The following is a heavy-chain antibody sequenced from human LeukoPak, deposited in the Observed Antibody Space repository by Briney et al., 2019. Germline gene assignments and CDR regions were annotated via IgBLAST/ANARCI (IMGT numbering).Heavy chain of an antibody. CDR3: ARGRWLGAFDI. CDR1: DDSITMYY. V-gene: IGHV4-59*01. CDR2: VDHTGST. D-gene: IGHD3-22*01. J-gene: IGHJ3*02. Sequence: NPSETLSLTCSVSDDSITMYYWTWIRQPPGKGLEWIGYVDHTGSTNFNPSLNGRVSISRDTTNNLFSLRLRSVTAADTAVYYCARGRWLGAFDIWGQGTMVTVSS.